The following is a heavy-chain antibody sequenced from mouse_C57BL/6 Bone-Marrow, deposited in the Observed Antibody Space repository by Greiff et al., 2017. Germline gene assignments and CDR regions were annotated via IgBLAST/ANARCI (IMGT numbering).Heavy chain of an antibody. J-gene: IGHJ2*01. D-gene: IGHD1-1*01. V-gene: IGHV5-4*01. CDR1: GFTFSSYA. CDR2: ISDGGSYT. Sequence: EVKLVESGGGLVKPGGSLKLSCAASGFTFSSYAMSWVRQTPEKRLEWVATISDGGSYTYYPDNVKGRFTISRDNAKNNLYLQMSHLKSEETAMXYCARDYYGSSLCDYWGQGTTLTVAS. CDR3: ARDYYGSSLCDY.